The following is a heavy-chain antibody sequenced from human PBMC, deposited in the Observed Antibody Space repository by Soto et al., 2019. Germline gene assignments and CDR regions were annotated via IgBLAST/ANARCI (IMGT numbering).Heavy chain of an antibody. CDR2: IYFSGNT. V-gene: IGHV4-30-4*01. CDR3: ARAMSSRENWFDP. D-gene: IGHD3-22*01. Sequence: SETLSLTCTVSGGSISSTDYYWSWIRQPPGKGLAWIGYIYFSGNTSYNPSLKSRVTISVDTSKNHFSLKLTSVTAADTAVYYCARAMSSRENWFDPWCQGTLVT. CDR1: GGSISSTDYY. J-gene: IGHJ5*02.